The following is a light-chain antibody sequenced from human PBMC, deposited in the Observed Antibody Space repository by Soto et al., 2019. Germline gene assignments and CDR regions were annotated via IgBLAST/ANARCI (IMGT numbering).Light chain of an antibody. CDR1: QSVSSDY. V-gene: IGKV3-20*01. J-gene: IGKJ1*01. CDR3: QQYGSSPRT. Sequence: EIVLTQSPGTLSLSPGQRATLSCRASQSVSSDYLAWFQQKPGQAPRLLIYGASSRATGIPERFSGGGSGTDFTLTISRLEPEDFAVYYCQQYGSSPRTFGQGTKVEIK. CDR2: GAS.